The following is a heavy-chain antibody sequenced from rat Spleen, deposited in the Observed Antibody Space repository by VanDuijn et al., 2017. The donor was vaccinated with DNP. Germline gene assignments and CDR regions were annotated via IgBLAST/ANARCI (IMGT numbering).Heavy chain of an antibody. J-gene: IGHJ2*01. CDR1: GYSITSGFR. D-gene: IGHD5-1*01. CDR2: INSEGRT. Sequence: EVQLQESGPGLVKPSQSLSLTCSVTGYSITSGFRWTWIRKFPGNKLEWMGYINSEGRTDYNPSLKSRVSITRDTSTHQFFLQINSVTIEDTATYYCAIQLGVFDYWGQGVLVTVSS. CDR3: AIQLGVFDY. V-gene: IGHV3-3*01.